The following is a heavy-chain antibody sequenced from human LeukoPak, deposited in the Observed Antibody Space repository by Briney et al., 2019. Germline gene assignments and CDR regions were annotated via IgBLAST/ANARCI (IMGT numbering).Heavy chain of an antibody. J-gene: IGHJ4*02. D-gene: IGHD2-15*01. CDR2: ISGSGGST. CDR3: AKDQDIVVVVAATFDY. V-gene: IGHV3-23*01. CDR1: GFTFSSYA. Sequence: PGGSLRLSCAASGFTFSSYAMSWVRQAPGKGLEWVSAISGSGGSTYYADSVKGRFTISRDNSKNTLCLQMNSLRAEDTAVYYCAKDQDIVVVVAATFDYWGQGTLVTVSS.